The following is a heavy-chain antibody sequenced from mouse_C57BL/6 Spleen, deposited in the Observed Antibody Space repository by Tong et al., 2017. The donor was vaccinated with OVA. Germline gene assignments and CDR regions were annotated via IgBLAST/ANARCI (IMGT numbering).Heavy chain of an antibody. Sequence: EVQLQESGPELVKPGASVKIPCKASGYTFTDYNMDWVKQSHGKSLEWIGDINPNNGGTSYNQKFKGKATLTVNKSSSTAYMELRSLTSEDSAVYYCAGGNPFAYWGQGTLVTVSA. J-gene: IGHJ3*01. CDR3: AGGNPFAY. V-gene: IGHV1-18*01. CDR2: INPNNGGT. CDR1: GYTFTDYN. D-gene: IGHD2-1*01.